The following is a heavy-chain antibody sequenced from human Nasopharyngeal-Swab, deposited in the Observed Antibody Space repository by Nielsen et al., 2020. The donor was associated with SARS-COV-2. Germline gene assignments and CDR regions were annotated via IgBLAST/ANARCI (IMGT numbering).Heavy chain of an antibody. Sequence: RRQSPGEALDGIAEFNHSGSTSYNPSLKRRGTISVDTSKNQFSLKLSSVTAADTAVYYCARGTVYYYDSSGYFYYYYYGMDVWGQGTTVTVSS. J-gene: IGHJ6*02. CDR2: FNHSGST. V-gene: IGHV4-34*01. D-gene: IGHD3-22*01. CDR3: ARGTVYYYDSSGYFYYYYYGMDV.